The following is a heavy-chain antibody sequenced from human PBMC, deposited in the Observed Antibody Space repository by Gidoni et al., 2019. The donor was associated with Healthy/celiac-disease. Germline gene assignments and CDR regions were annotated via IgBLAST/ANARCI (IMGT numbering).Heavy chain of an antibody. CDR3: ARDRHDAFDI. CDR1: GGSISSYY. V-gene: IGHV4-59*01. CDR2: IYYSGST. Sequence: QVQLQESGPGLVKPSETLSLTCPVSGGSISSYYWSWIRQPPGKGLEWIGYIYYSGSTHYNPSLKSRVTISVDTSKNQFSLKLSSVTAADTAVYYCARDRHDAFDIWGQGTMVTVSS. J-gene: IGHJ3*02.